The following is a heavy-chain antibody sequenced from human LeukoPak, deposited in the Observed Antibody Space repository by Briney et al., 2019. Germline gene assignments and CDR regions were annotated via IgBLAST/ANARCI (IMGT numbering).Heavy chain of an antibody. Sequence: PGGSLRLPCAASGFTFSSYSMNWVRQAPGKGLEWVSSISSSSSYIYYADSVKGRFTISRDNSKNSLYLQMNSLRADDTAVYYCVKIAPDLPWGQGTLVTVS. D-gene: IGHD2-21*01. CDR1: GFTFSSYS. V-gene: IGHV3-21*04. CDR2: ISSSSSYI. CDR3: VKIAPDLP. J-gene: IGHJ5*02.